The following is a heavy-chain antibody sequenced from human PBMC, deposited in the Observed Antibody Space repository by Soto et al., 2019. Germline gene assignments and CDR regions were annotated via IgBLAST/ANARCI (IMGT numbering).Heavy chain of an antibody. V-gene: IGHV4-30-4*01. D-gene: IGHD6-19*01. CDR3: ARQDAVAGAYFDY. CDR2: IYYTGTT. J-gene: IGHJ4*02. CDR1: GGSISAGDYY. Sequence: PSETLSLTCTVSGGSISAGDYYWNWIRQPPGKGLEWIGYIYYTGTTKYNPSLKGRVTLSVDTSKNQFSLKLSSVTAADTAVYYCARQDAVAGAYFDYWGQGTLVTVSS.